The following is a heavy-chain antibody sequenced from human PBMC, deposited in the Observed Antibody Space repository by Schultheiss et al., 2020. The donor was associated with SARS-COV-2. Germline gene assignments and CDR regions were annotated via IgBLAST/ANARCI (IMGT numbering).Heavy chain of an antibody. CDR3: ARQPYDILTGYYIEY. CDR2: IYYSGST. CDR1: GGSISSYY. V-gene: IGHV4-59*08. J-gene: IGHJ4*02. D-gene: IGHD3-9*01. Sequence: SETLSLTCTVSGGSISSYYWSWIRQPPGKGLEWIGYIYYSGSTNYNPSLKSRVTISVDTSKNQFSLKLSSVTAADTAVYYCARQPYDILTGYYIEYWGQGTLVTVSS.